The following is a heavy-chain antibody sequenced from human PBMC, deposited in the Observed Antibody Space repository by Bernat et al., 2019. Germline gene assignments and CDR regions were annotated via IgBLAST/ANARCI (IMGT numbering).Heavy chain of an antibody. D-gene: IGHD2-21*01. V-gene: IGHV4-59*01. CDR3: VTTGAYQGCFDP. CDR2: IYYSGST. CDR1: GGSISSYY. Sequence: QVQLQESGPGLVKPSETLSLTCTVSGGSISSYYWSWIRQPPGKGLEWIGYIYYSGSTNYNPSLKSRRTISVDTSKNQFSLKLSSVNAADTDVYYCVTTGAYQGCFDPWGQGTLVTVSS. J-gene: IGHJ5*02.